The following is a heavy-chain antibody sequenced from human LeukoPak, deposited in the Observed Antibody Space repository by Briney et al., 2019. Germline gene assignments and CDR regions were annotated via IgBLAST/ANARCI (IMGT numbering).Heavy chain of an antibody. D-gene: IGHD2-2*01. J-gene: IGHJ6*03. CDR2: IIPIFGTA. V-gene: IGHV1-69*05. CDR3: ARGPGGYCSSTSCYYMDV. CDR1: GGTFSSYA. Sequence: ASVKVSCKASGGTFSSYAISWVRQAPGQGLEWMGGIIPIFGTANYAQEFQGRVTITTDESTSTAYMELSSLRSEDTAVYYCARGPGGYCSSTSCYYMDVWGKGTTVTVSS.